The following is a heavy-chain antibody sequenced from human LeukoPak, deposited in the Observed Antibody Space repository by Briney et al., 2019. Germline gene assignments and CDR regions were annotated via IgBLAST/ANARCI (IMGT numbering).Heavy chain of an antibody. Sequence: SETLSLTCTLSGGSLSRYSWRWVRPPPGKGLEWVGYIYYSGSTNYNPSLRSRVTISVDTSKNQFSLKLSSVTAADTAVYYCARELNDSWDYYYMDVWGKGTTVTVSS. J-gene: IGHJ6*03. V-gene: IGHV4-59*01. D-gene: IGHD3-3*01. CDR2: IYYSGST. CDR1: GGSLSRYS. CDR3: ARELNDSWDYYYMDV.